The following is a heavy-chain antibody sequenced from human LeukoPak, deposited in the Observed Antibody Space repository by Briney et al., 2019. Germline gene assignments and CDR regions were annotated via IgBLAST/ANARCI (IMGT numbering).Heavy chain of an antibody. CDR1: GFTFDDYA. V-gene: IGHV3-9*01. CDR3: AKDSSSGGLYFDY. J-gene: IGHJ4*02. D-gene: IGHD6-6*01. Sequence: GRSLRLSCAASGFTFDDYAMHWVRQAPGKGLEWVSGISWNSGSIAYADSVRGRFTISRDNVKNSLFLELNSLRPEDTALYYCAKDSSSGGLYFDYWGQGTLLTVSS. CDR2: ISWNSGSI.